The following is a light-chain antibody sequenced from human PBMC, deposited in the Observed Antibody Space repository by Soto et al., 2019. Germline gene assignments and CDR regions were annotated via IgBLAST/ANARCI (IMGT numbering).Light chain of an antibody. CDR1: SSDVGDYNY. Sequence: QSALTQPASVSGSPGQSITISCTGTSSDVGDYNYVSWYQQHPDKAPKLMIYDVSNRPSGVSNRFSGSKSGNTASLTISGLQAEDEADYYCSSYTSSSTPCVFGTGTKLTVL. CDR3: SSYTSSSTPCV. V-gene: IGLV2-14*01. CDR2: DVS. J-gene: IGLJ1*01.